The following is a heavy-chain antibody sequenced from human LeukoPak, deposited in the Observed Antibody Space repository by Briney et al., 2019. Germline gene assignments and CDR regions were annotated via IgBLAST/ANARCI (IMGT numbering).Heavy chain of an antibody. CDR3: ATSRDGYIPDY. V-gene: IGHV3-53*01. CDR2: IYSGSTT. Sequence: GGSLRLSCAASGFSVRNNYMAGVRQAPGKGVEWVSVIYSGSTTIHEDSVKGRLTISRDNSKNTLYLQLNSLRTEDTAVYFCATSRDGYIPDYWGQGTLVTVSS. J-gene: IGHJ4*02. D-gene: IGHD5-24*01. CDR1: GFSVRNNY.